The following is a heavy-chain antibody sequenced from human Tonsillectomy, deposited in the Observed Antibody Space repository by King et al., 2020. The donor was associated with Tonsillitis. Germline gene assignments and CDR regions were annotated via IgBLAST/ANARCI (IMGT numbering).Heavy chain of an antibody. Sequence: QLVQSGGGVVQPGGSLRLSCAASGFTFSNHGMHWVRQAPGKGLEWVAVIWYDGSNKYYGDSVKGRFIISRDNPKNTLYLQMNSLRAEDTALYYCATWGDVTSGWGQGTLVTVS. CDR2: IWYDGSNK. CDR3: ATWGDVTSG. D-gene: IGHD2-21*01. CDR1: GFTFSNHG. V-gene: IGHV3-33*01. J-gene: IGHJ4*02.